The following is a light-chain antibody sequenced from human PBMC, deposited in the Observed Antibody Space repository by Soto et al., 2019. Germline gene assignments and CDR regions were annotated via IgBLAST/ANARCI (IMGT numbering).Light chain of an antibody. J-gene: IGKJ5*01. CDR3: QQLNSYPSIT. CDR1: QSISSW. CDR2: DAS. V-gene: IGKV1-5*01. Sequence: DIQMTQSPSTVSASVGDRVTITCRASQSISSWLAWYQQKPGKAPKLLIYDASSLESGVPSRFSGSGSGTEFTLTISSLQPDDFATYYCQQLNSYPSITFGQGTRLEIK.